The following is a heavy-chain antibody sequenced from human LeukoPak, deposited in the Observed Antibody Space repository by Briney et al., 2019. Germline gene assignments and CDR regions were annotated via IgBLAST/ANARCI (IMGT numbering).Heavy chain of an antibody. Sequence: SETLSLTCTVSGGSISSYYWSWIRQPAGKGLEWIGRIYTSGSTNYNPSLRSRVTMSVDTSKNQFSLKLSSATAADTAVYYCAREYCSGGSCFPAEYFQHWGQGTLVTVSS. J-gene: IGHJ1*01. CDR2: IYTSGST. D-gene: IGHD2-15*01. CDR1: GGSISSYY. CDR3: AREYCSGGSCFPAEYFQH. V-gene: IGHV4-4*07.